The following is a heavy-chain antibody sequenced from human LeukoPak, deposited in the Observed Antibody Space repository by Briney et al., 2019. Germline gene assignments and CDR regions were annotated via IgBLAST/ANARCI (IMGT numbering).Heavy chain of an antibody. D-gene: IGHD6-13*01. J-gene: IGHJ5*02. Sequence: GGSLRLSCAASGFTFSSFSMNWVRPAPGKGLEWVSSISSSSSYIYYADSVKGRFTISRDNAKNSLYLQMNSLRAEDTAVYYCARRYSSSWYVWFDPWGQGTLVTVSS. CDR2: ISSSSSYI. V-gene: IGHV3-21*01. CDR1: GFTFSSFS. CDR3: ARRYSSSWYVWFDP.